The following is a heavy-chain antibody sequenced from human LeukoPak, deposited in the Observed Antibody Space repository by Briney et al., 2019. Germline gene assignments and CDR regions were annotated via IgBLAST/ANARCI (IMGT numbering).Heavy chain of an antibody. D-gene: IGHD4/OR15-4a*01. CDR1: GFTFSSYG. CDR2: IWYDGSNK. J-gene: IGHJ4*02. V-gene: IGHV3-33*01. CDR3: AREGLMVGYFDY. Sequence: GGSLRLSCAASGFTFSSYGMHWVRQAPGKGLEWVAVIWYDGSNKYYADSVKGRFTTSRDNSKNTLYLQMNSLRAEDTAVYYCAREGLMVGYFDYWGQGTLVTVSS.